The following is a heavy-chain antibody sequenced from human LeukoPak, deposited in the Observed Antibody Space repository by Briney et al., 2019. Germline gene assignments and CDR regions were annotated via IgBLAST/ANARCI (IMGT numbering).Heavy chain of an antibody. D-gene: IGHD3-3*01. Sequence: KSGGSLRLSCAASGFTFSSYSMNWVRQAPGKGLEWVSSISSSSSYIYYADSVKGRFTISRDNAKSSLYLQMNSLRAEDTAVYYCARDYDFWSGSDAFDIWGQGTMVTVSS. CDR3: ARDYDFWSGSDAFDI. V-gene: IGHV3-21*01. CDR2: ISSSSSYI. J-gene: IGHJ3*02. CDR1: GFTFSSYS.